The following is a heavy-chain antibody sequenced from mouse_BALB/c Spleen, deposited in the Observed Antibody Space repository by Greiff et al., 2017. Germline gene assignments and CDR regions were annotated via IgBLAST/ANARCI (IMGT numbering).Heavy chain of an antibody. CDR2: INPSSGYT. V-gene: IGHV1-4*01. D-gene: IGHD2-1*01. J-gene: IGHJ3*01. CDR3: ANYGNYGWFAY. Sequence: LQESGAELARPGASVKMSCKASGYTFTSYTMHWVKQRPGQGLEWIGYINPSSGYTNYNQKFKDKATLTADKSSSTAYMQLSSLTSEDSAVYYCANYGNYGWFAYWGQGTLVTVS. CDR1: GYTFTSYT.